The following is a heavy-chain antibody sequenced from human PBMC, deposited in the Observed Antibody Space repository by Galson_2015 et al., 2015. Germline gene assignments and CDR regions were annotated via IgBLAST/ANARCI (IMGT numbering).Heavy chain of an antibody. CDR3: AKHISSGTYVDC. CDR2: IKQDGSEK. Sequence: SLRLSCAASGFTFSRDWMNWVRQAPGKGLEWVANIKQDGSEKYYVDSVMGRFTISRDNAKNSLYLQMNSLRAGDTAVYYCAKHISSGTYVDCWGQGTLVTVSS. D-gene: IGHD6-19*01. J-gene: IGHJ4*02. CDR1: GFTFSRDW. V-gene: IGHV3-7*03.